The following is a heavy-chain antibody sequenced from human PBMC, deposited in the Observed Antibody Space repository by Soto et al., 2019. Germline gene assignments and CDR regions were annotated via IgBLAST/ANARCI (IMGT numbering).Heavy chain of an antibody. CDR2: IYYSGGT. J-gene: IGHJ5*02. CDR3: ARVGDYGGNSDWFDP. V-gene: IGHV4-59*01. D-gene: IGHD4-17*01. Sequence: PSETLSLSCTVSGGSINRYYWSWIRQPPGKGLEWIGYIYYSGGTDYNPSLKSRVTISVDTSKNHFSLRLSSVTAADTAVYYCARVGDYGGNSDWFDPWGQGTLVTGSS. CDR1: GGSINRYY.